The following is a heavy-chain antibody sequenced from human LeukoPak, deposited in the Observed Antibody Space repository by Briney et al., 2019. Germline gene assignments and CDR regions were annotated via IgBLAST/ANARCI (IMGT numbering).Heavy chain of an antibody. D-gene: IGHD3-22*01. J-gene: IGHJ4*02. CDR3: ARLQYYYDSNGYYSLYYFDY. Sequence: SETLSLTCTVSGGSISSGGYFWSWIRQHPGKDLEWIGYIYYTGSTYYNPSLKSRVAMSLDTSKNQFSLKLSSVTAADTAVYYCARLQYYYDSNGYYSLYYFDYWGQGTVVTVSS. CDR1: GGSISSGGYF. CDR2: IYYTGST. V-gene: IGHV4-31*03.